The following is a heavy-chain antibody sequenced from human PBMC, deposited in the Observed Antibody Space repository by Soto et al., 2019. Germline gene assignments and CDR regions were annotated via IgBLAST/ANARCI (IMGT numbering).Heavy chain of an antibody. CDR1: GFTFSSYA. CDR2: ISGSGGST. Sequence: SCAASGFTFSSYAMGWVRQAPGKGLEWVSAISGSGGSTYYADSVKGRFTISRDNSKNTLYLQMNSLRAEDTAVYYCAKELYYYDSSGYYLGGFDYWGQGTLVTVSS. V-gene: IGHV3-23*01. D-gene: IGHD3-22*01. J-gene: IGHJ4*02. CDR3: AKELYYYDSSGYYLGGFDY.